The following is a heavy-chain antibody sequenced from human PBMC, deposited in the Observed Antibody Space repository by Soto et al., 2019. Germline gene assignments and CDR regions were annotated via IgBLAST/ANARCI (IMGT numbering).Heavy chain of an antibody. V-gene: IGHV3-21*01. CDR1: GFTFSSYS. CDR2: ISSSSSYI. Sequence: GGSLRLSCAASGFTFSSYSMNWVRQAPGKGLEWVSSISSSSSYIYYADSVKGRFTISRDNAKNSLYLQMNSLRAEDTAVYYCAVPKDTAMVTDAFDIWGQGTMVTVSS. J-gene: IGHJ3*02. CDR3: AVPKDTAMVTDAFDI. D-gene: IGHD5-18*01.